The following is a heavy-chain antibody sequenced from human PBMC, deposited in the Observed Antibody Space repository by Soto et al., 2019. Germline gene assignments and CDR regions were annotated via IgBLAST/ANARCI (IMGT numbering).Heavy chain of an antibody. D-gene: IGHD5-12*01. CDR1: GFSLSTSGMC. Sequence: SGPTLVNPTQTLTLTCTFSGFSLSTSGMCVSWIRQPPGKALEWLARIDWDDDKYYSTSLKTRLTISKDTSKNQVVLTMTNMDPVDTATYYCARIRPVRQEGYSCYDFRPYYYYFLDVSGKGTTDSGSS. CDR3: ARIRPVRQEGYSCYDFRPYYYYFLDV. CDR2: IDWDDDK. J-gene: IGHJ6*03. V-gene: IGHV2-70*11.